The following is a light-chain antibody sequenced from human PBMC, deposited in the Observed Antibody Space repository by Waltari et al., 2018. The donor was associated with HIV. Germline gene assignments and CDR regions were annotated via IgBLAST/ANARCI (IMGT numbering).Light chain of an antibody. CDR1: QAINNS. Sequence: DIQMTQSPSSLYASVADRVIITCQASQAINNSLTWYQQRPGKAPKLLIYDGTRLETGVPSRFSGSGSGTDFTFTISSLQPEDIAIYYCQQYENLPPTFGGGTKVEIK. V-gene: IGKV1-33*01. CDR2: DGT. CDR3: QQYENLPPT. J-gene: IGKJ4*01.